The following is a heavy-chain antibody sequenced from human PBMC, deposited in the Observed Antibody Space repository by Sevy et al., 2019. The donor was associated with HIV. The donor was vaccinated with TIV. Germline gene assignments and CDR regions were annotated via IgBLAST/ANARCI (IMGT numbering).Heavy chain of an antibody. D-gene: IGHD6-13*01. CDR3: AKVEAAAGWGFYYYYYMDV. CDR2: IWYDGSNK. CDR1: GFTFSSYG. Sequence: GGSLRLSCAASGFTFSSYGMHWVRQAPGKGLEWVAVIWYDGSNKYYADSVKGRFTISRDNSKNTLYLQMNSLRAEDTAAYYCAKVEAAAGWGFYYYYYMDVWGKGTTVTVSS. J-gene: IGHJ6*03. V-gene: IGHV3-33*06.